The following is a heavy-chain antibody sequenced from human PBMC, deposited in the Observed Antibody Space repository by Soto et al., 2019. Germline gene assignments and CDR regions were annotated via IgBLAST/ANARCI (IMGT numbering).Heavy chain of an antibody. J-gene: IGHJ3*02. V-gene: IGHV3-23*01. CDR1: GFMFYNSA. CDR3: ARAKAVVIAALDI. CDR2: VSDNGGSRGGT. Sequence: EVELLESGGGLVQPGGSLRLSCKASGFMFYNSAMTWVRQAPGQGLQWVASVSDNGGSRGGTYYADSVKGRFTISRDNSKNTLYLQLDSLTGADTAVYYCARAKAVVIAALDIWGQGTMVTVSS. D-gene: IGHD2-21*01.